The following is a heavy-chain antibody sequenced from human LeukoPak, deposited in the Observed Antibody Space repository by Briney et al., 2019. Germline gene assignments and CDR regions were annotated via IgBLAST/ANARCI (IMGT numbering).Heavy chain of an antibody. V-gene: IGHV4-39*01. D-gene: IGHD3-22*01. CDR1: GGSISSSSYY. CDR2: IYYSGST. CDR3: ASVYDSSGYGGPEYFQH. Sequence: KPSETLSLTCTVSGGSISSSSYYWGWIRQPPGKGLEWIGSIYYSGSTYYSPSLKSRVTISVDTSKNQFSLKLSSVTAADTAVYYCASVYDSSGYGGPEYFQHWGQGTLVTVSS. J-gene: IGHJ1*01.